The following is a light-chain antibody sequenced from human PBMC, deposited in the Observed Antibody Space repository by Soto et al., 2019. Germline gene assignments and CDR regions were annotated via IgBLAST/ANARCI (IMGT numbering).Light chain of an antibody. CDR1: SSDVGGYNY. J-gene: IGLJ1*01. CDR3: CSYAAGSAPYV. CDR2: EGI. V-gene: IGLV2-23*01. Sequence: QSVLTQPASVSGSPGQSITISCTGTSSDVGGYNYVSWYQQHPGTAPKLMLYEGIKRPSGVSNRFSGSNSGNTASLTISGLQAEDEADYYCCSYAAGSAPYVFGTGTKVTVL.